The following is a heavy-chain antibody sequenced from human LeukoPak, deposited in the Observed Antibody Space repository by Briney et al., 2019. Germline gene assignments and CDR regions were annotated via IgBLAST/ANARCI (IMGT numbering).Heavy chain of an antibody. CDR3: ARVAKGTGNWFDP. J-gene: IGHJ5*02. V-gene: IGHV1-2*06. D-gene: IGHD1-1*01. CDR2: INPNSGGT. CDR1: GYTFTGYY. Sequence: ASVTVSCTASGYTFTGYYMHWVRQAPGQGLEWMGRINPNSGGTNYAQKFQGRVTMTRDTSISTAYMELSRLRSDDTAVYYCARVAKGTGNWFDPWGQGTLVTVSS.